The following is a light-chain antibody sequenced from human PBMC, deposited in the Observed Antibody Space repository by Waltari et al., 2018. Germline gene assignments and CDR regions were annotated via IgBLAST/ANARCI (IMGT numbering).Light chain of an antibody. CDR2: GAS. V-gene: IGKV3-20*01. CDR3: HQYSSTPWT. Sequence: EIVLTQSPGTLSLSPGERAAVSCRASQTVSSSHLACSQQKPGQAPRLLIYGASTRASGIPDRFSGGGFGTDFTLTIDRLEPEDFAVYYCHQYSSTPWTFGQGTRVEIK. CDR1: QTVSSSH. J-gene: IGKJ1*01.